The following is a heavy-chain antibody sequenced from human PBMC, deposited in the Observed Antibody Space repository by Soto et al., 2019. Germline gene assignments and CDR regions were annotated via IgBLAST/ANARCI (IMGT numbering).Heavy chain of an antibody. D-gene: IGHD3-10*01. J-gene: IGHJ5*02. Sequence: SETLSLTCIVSGGSITSYHWSWIRQFPGKGLEWIAYTSYTGNTNYNPSLKSRVTISVDRSKNQFSLKLSSVTAADTAVYYCARASSFRVWFGELWNWFDPWGQGTLVTVSS. CDR1: GGSITSYH. V-gene: IGHV4-59*12. CDR2: TSYTGNT. CDR3: ARASSFRVWFGELWNWFDP.